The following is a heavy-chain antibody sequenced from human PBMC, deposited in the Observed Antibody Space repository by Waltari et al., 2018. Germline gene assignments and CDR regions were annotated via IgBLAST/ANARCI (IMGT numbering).Heavy chain of an antibody. D-gene: IGHD6-19*01. CDR3: AKGGLSSSWPKNWFDP. V-gene: IGHV3-23*01. J-gene: IGHJ5*02. Sequence: EVQVLESGGGLVQPGGSLRVSCAASGFSFSRYAVRWVRQAPGKGLEWVSAMSGSAGNTYYSDSVKGRFTLSRDNSNNTVYLQMNSLRADDTAVYYCAKGGLSSSWPKNWFDPWGQGTLVTVSS. CDR2: MSGSAGNT. CDR1: GFSFSRYA.